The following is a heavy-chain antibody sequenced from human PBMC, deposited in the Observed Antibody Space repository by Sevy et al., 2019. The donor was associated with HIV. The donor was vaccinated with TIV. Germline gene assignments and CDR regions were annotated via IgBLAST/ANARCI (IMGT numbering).Heavy chain of an antibody. Sequence: GGSLILSCAASGFTFSSYGMHWVRQAPGKGLEWVAVISYDGSNKYYADSVKGRFTISRDNSKNTLYLQMNSLRAEDTAVYYCAKDLSGLTYYFDYWGQGTLVTVSS. CDR1: GFTFSSYG. CDR3: AKDLSGLTYYFDY. J-gene: IGHJ4*02. CDR2: ISYDGSNK. D-gene: IGHD3-16*01. V-gene: IGHV3-30*18.